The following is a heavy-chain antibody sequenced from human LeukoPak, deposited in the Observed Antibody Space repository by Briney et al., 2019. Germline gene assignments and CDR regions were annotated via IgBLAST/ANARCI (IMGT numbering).Heavy chain of an antibody. J-gene: IGHJ4*02. CDR2: IYGGGDT. Sequence: GGSLRLSCAASGFTVSTNYMSWVREAPGKGLDWVSIIYGGGDTFYTESVKGRFTVSRDSSKNTLLLQMNSLRPEDTAVYYCANSGNGYTPLDFVYWGQGTRVAVSS. D-gene: IGHD5-18*01. CDR1: GFTVSTNY. V-gene: IGHV3-66*01. CDR3: ANSGNGYTPLDFVY.